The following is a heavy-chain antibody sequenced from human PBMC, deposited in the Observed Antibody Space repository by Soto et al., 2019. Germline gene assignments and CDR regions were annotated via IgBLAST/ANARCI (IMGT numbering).Heavy chain of an antibody. Sequence: SETLSLTCTVSGGSVNSGSYYWSWIRQPPGKGLEWIGNINYSGTTDYNPSLKSRVTISVDTSKNQFSLKLISETAADTAVYYCARAPGITTAGTDYYYGMYVWGQGTTVTVSS. CDR3: ARAPGITTAGTDYYYGMYV. D-gene: IGHD6-13*01. V-gene: IGHV4-61*01. CDR1: GGSVNSGSYY. CDR2: INYSGTT. J-gene: IGHJ6*02.